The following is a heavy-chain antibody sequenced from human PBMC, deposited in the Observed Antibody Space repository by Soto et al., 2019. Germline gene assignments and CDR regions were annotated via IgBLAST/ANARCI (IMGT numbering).Heavy chain of an antibody. J-gene: IGHJ4*02. CDR2: INHSGSA. Sequence: QVQLQQSGAGLLKPSETLSLTCAVYGESFSGYIWTWIRQTPGKGLQWIGQINHSGSAYYNPSLKSRVTTAVHTSNNKFSLELSSVTAADTAVYYCARGLITGSHYSGGWYYFDSWGQGTQVTVSS. CDR1: GESFSGYI. CDR3: ARGLITGSHYSGGWYYFDS. D-gene: IGHD6-19*01. V-gene: IGHV4-34*01.